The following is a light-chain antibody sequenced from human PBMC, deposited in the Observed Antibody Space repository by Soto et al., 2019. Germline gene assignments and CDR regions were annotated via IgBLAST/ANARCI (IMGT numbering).Light chain of an antibody. CDR2: EVS. CDR1: SSDVGSYNY. Sequence: QSALTQPASVSGSPGQSTTISCTGTSSDVGSYNYVSWYQQHLGRAPRLMIYEVSNRPSGVSNRFSGSKSGNTASLTISGLQAEDEADYYCSSYTTSSTYVFGPGTKVTVL. CDR3: SSYTTSSTYV. V-gene: IGLV2-14*01. J-gene: IGLJ1*01.